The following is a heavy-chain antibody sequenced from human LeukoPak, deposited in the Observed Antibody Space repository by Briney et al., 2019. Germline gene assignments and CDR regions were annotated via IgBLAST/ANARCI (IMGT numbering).Heavy chain of an antibody. Sequence: ASVKVSCKASGYTFTSYGISWVRQAPGQGLEWMGWISAYNGNTNYAQKLQGRVTMTTDTSTSTAYMELRSLRSDDTAVYYCARGSSVGATDNWFDPWGQGTLVTVSS. D-gene: IGHD1-26*01. V-gene: IGHV1-18*01. CDR2: ISAYNGNT. J-gene: IGHJ5*02. CDR3: ARGSSVGATDNWFDP. CDR1: GYTFTSYG.